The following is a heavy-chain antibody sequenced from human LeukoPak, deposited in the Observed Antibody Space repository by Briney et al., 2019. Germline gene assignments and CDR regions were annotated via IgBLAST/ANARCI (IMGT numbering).Heavy chain of an antibody. CDR2: VSGTGDRT. V-gene: IGHV3-23*01. D-gene: IGHD3-16*01. CDR3: AKRVGSDWGNFDC. J-gene: IGHJ4*02. CDR1: GFTFSSYA. Sequence: PGGSLRLSCAAYGFTFSSYAMTWVRQAPGKGLEWVSSVSGTGDRTVYADSVEGRFTISRENSKNTVYLQMNSLRADDTAVYYCAKRVGSDWGNFDCWGQGTLVTVSS.